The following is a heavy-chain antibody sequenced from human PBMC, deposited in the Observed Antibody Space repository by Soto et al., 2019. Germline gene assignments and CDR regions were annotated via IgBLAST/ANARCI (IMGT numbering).Heavy chain of an antibody. J-gene: IGHJ3*01. CDR3: ARDQNIGGARGAFDF. CDR1: GGSISSYY. D-gene: IGHD1-26*01. Sequence: PSETLSLTCTVSGGSISSYYWSWIRQPPGKGLEWIGYIYYSGSTNYNPSLKSRVTISVDTSKNQFSLKLSSVTAADTAVYYCARDQNIGGARGAFDFGGQGTMVPVSS. V-gene: IGHV4-59*01. CDR2: IYYSGST.